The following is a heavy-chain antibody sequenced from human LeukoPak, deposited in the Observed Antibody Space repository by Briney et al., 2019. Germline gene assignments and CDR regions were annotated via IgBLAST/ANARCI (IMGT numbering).Heavy chain of an antibody. V-gene: IGHV1-2*02. CDR2: INPNSGAT. D-gene: IGHD2-2*01. CDR1: GYTFTDYY. J-gene: IGHJ5*01. CDR3: ARVGVVSSPDYSWFDS. Sequence: ASVKVSCKASGYTFTDYYMHWVRQAPGQGLEWMGWINPNSGATNYAQKFQGRVTMTRDTSISTAYMELSRLRSDDTAVYYRARVGVVSSPDYSWFDSWGQGTLVTVSS.